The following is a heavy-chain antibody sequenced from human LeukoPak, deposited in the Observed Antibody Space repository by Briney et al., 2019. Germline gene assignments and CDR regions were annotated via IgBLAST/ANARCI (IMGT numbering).Heavy chain of an antibody. J-gene: IGHJ3*02. CDR1: GFPFSYYD. CDR3: ARSSGPLENAFDI. V-gene: IGHV3-13*01. Sequence: GGSLRLSCAASGFPFSYYDMHWVRQGTGKGLEWASGIGTSGATYYLGSVKGRFTISREDDKDSLYLQMNNLRAGDTALYYCARSSGPLENAFDIWGQGTMVTVSS. D-gene: IGHD6-6*01. CDR2: IGTSGAT.